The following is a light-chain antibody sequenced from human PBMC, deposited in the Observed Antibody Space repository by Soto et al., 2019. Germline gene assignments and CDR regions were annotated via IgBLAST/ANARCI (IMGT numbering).Light chain of an antibody. Sequence: DIQITQSPSSLSASVGDRVTITCRASQGIKNYLAWYQQKPGKAPNLLIYAASTLQSGVPSRFSGRGSGTDFTLTISSLQAEDVGIYYCQTYNSASFAFGRGTKVDIK. J-gene: IGKJ3*01. CDR3: QTYNSASFA. CDR1: QGIKNY. CDR2: AAS. V-gene: IGKV1-27*01.